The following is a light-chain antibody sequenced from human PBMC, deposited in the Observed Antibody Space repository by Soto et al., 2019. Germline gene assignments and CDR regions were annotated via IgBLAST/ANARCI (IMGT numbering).Light chain of an antibody. J-gene: IGKJ1*01. V-gene: IGKV3-15*01. CDR3: QQYAQRWT. CDR2: AAS. Sequence: EIGMTQSPAALSGSPGQSVTLSCRSSQNIGGNLAWYKQRPGQSPRLLIYAASGRATGVPARLSGSGSGTEFTLTIISLKSEDFAVYHCQQYAQRWTFGHGTKVDIK. CDR1: QNIGGN.